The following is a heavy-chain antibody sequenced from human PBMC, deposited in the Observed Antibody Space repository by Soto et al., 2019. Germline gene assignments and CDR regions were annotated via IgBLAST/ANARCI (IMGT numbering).Heavy chain of an antibody. V-gene: IGHV4-39*01. D-gene: IGHD3-22*01. CDR2: IYYSGST. CDR1: GGSISSSSYY. Sequence: QLQLQESGPGLVKPSETLSLTCTVSGGSISSSSYYWGWIRQPPGKGLEWIGSIYYSGSTYYNPSLKSRVTISVDTSKNQFSLKLSSVTAADPAVYYCARLYDSSGYYYGPKYFQHWGQGTLVTVSS. CDR3: ARLYDSSGYYYGPKYFQH. J-gene: IGHJ1*01.